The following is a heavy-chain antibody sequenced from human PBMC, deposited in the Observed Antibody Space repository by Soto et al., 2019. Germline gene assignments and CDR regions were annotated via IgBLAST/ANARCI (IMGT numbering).Heavy chain of an antibody. CDR3: ARVDYHDSSGYDY. Sequence: ASVKVSCKASGYTFTSYAMHWVRQAPGQRLECMGWINAGDGNTKYSQKFQGSVTITRXTXXSXXXMXLXXLRXEXTAVYYCARVDYHDSSGYDYWGQGTLVTVSS. D-gene: IGHD3-22*01. V-gene: IGHV1-3*01. CDR1: GYTFTSYA. CDR2: INAGDGNT. J-gene: IGHJ4*02.